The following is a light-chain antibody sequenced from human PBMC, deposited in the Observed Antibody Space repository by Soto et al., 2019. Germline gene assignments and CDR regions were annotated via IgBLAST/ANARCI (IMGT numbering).Light chain of an antibody. V-gene: IGLV2-14*01. CDR2: EVS. Sequence: QSALTQPASVSGSPGQSITISCTGTSSDVGGYNYVSWYQQHPGKARKLMIYEVSNRPSEVSNRFSGSKSGNTTSLNISGLQAEDEADYYCSSYSSSSTRVFGGGTKLTVL. CDR1: SSDVGGYNY. J-gene: IGLJ3*02. CDR3: SSYSSSSTRV.